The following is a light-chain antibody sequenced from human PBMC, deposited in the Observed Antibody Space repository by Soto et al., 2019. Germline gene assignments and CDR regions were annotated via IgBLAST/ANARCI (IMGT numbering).Light chain of an antibody. CDR2: DAS. CDR1: QSVSSY. V-gene: IGKV3-11*01. CDR3: QQRSNWPRT. J-gene: IGKJ1*01. Sequence: EIVLTQSPATLSLSPGERATLSCRASQSVSSYFAWYQQKPGQAPRLLIYDASNRATGIPARFSGSGSGTDFTLTISSLAPEDFAVYYCQQRSNWPRTFGQGTKVEIK.